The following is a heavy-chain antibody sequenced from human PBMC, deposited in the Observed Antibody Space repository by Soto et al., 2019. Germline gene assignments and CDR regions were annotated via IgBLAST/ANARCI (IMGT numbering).Heavy chain of an antibody. CDR1: GGSISSYY. V-gene: IGHV4-59*01. D-gene: IGHD5-18*01. CDR2: IYYSGST. J-gene: IGHJ4*02. Sequence: SETLSLTCTVSGGSISSYYWSWIRQPPGKGLEWIGYIYYSGSTNYNPSLKSRVTISVDTSKNQFSLKLSSVTAADKAVYYCARGGYSYGPFDYWGQGTLVTVSS. CDR3: ARGGYSYGPFDY.